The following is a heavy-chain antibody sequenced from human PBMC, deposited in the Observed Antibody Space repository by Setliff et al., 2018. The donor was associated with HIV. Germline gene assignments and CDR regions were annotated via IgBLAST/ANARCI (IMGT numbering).Heavy chain of an antibody. V-gene: IGHV7-4-1*02. CDR2: INTNTGNP. D-gene: IGHD3-9*01. CDR1: GYSLTNYA. Sequence: ASVKVSCKASGYSLTNYAINWVRQAPGQGLECMGWINTNTGNPTYAQGFTGRFVFSLDTSVNTAYLQISSLKAEDTAVYFCARSVGYDLLTNYYRNWFDPWGQGTLVTVSS. J-gene: IGHJ5*02. CDR3: ARSVGYDLLTNYYRNWFDP.